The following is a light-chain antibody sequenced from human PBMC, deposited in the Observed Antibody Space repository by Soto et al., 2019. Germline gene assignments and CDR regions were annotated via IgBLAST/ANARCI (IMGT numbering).Light chain of an antibody. CDR1: SSDVGSYNY. J-gene: IGLJ1*01. CDR2: ASS. CDR3: SSYTSGSTLYV. Sequence: QPALTQPASVSGSPGQSITISCTGTSSDVGSYNYVSWYQHHPGKAPRLMIYASSNRPSGVSHRFSGSRSGNTASLTISGLQAEAEADYYCSSYTSGSTLYVFGTGTKVTVL. V-gene: IGLV2-14*01.